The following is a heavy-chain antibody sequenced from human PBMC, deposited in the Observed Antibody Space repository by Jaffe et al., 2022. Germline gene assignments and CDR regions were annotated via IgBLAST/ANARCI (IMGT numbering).Heavy chain of an antibody. CDR2: IYHSGST. Sequence: QVQLQESGPGLVKPSETLSLTCAVSGYSISSGYYWGWIRQPPGKGLEWIGSIYHSGSTYYNPSLKSRVTISVDTSKNQFSLKLSSVTAADTAVYYCARDGDCSGGSCYSFDYWGQGTLVTVSS. CDR1: GYSISSGYY. V-gene: IGHV4-38-2*02. J-gene: IGHJ4*02. CDR3: ARDGDCSGGSCYSFDY. D-gene: IGHD2-15*01.